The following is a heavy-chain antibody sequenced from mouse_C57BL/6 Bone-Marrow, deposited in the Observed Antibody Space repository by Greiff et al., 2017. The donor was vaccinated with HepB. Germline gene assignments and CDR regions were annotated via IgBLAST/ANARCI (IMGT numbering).Heavy chain of an antibody. J-gene: IGHJ4*01. CDR3: ARTPYTAVVDYAMDY. Sequence: QVQLKQPGAELVRPGSSVKLSCKASGYTFTSYWMHWVKQRPIQGLEWIGNIDPSDSETHYNQKFKDKATLTVDKSSSTAYMQLSSLTSEDSAVYYCARTPYTAVVDYAMDYWGQGTSVTVSS. CDR1: GYTFTSYW. D-gene: IGHD1-1*01. CDR2: IDPSDSET. V-gene: IGHV1-52*01.